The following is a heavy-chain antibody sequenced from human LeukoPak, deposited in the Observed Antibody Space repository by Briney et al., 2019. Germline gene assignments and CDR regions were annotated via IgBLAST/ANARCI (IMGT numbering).Heavy chain of an antibody. CDR1: GGSISNYY. CDR3: ARTLYSTSSLFDY. CDR2: IYYSGIT. D-gene: IGHD6-6*01. V-gene: IGHV4-59*08. J-gene: IGHJ4*02. Sequence: SETLSLTCTVSGGSISNYYWNWIRQPPGKGLEWLGYIYYSGITNYNPSLKSRVTMSLDTSKKQFSLKLTSVTAADTAVYYCARTLYSTSSLFDYWGQGTLVTVSS.